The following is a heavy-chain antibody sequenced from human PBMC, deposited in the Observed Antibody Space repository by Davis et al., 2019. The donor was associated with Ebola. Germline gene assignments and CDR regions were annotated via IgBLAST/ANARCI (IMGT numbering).Heavy chain of an antibody. V-gene: IGHV3-30-3*01. Sequence: PGGSLRLSCAASGFTFSSYAVHWVRQAPGKGLEWVAVISYDGSNKYYADSVKGRFTISRDNSKNTLYLQMNSLRAEDTAVYYCARVRGEEIITSEFDYWGQGTLVTVSS. CDR3: ARVRGEEIITSEFDY. CDR1: GFTFSSYA. J-gene: IGHJ4*02. D-gene: IGHD3-22*01. CDR2: ISYDGSNK.